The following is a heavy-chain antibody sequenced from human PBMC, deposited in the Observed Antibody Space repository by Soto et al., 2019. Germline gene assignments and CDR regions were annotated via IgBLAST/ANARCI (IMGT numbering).Heavy chain of an antibody. CDR3: ARESEDLTSNFDY. V-gene: IGHV3-7*01. Sequence: PGGSLRLSCAASGFTFGSYWMSWVRQAPGKGLEWLATIKMDAGEKKYVDSVKGRFTISRDNAKNSLYLEMNSLRAEDTAVYYCARESEDLTSNFDYWGQGTLVTVSS. CDR1: GFTFGSYW. J-gene: IGHJ4*02. CDR2: IKMDAGEK.